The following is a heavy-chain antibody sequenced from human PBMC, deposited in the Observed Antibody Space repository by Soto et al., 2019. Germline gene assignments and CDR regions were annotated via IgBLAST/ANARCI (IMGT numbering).Heavy chain of an antibody. V-gene: IGHV1-18*01. CDR2: ISAYNGNT. CDR1: GYAFSRDG. CDR3: AREPNYFDY. J-gene: IGHJ4*02. Sequence: KLDCKTVGYAFSRDGISWVRQAPGQGLEWMGWISAYNGNTKYAQKLQGRVTMTTDTSTSTADMELRSLRSDDTAVYYCAREPNYFDYWGQGTLVTVSS.